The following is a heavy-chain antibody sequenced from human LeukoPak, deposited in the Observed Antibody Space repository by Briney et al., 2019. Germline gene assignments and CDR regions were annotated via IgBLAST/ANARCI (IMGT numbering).Heavy chain of an antibody. Sequence: GGSLRLSCAASGFTFSGSALHWVRQASGKGLEWVGHIRSKANSYATAYAASVKGRFTISRDDSKDTAFLHMDSLKTEDTALYYCTRDRGTYNWFDPWGQGTLVTVSS. J-gene: IGHJ5*02. D-gene: IGHD2-15*01. CDR1: GFTFSGSA. CDR2: IRSKANSYAT. V-gene: IGHV3-73*01. CDR3: TRDRGTYNWFDP.